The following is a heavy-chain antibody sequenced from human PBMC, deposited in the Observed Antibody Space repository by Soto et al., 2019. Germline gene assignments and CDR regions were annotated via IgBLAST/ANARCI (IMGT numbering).Heavy chain of an antibody. J-gene: IGHJ6*02. D-gene: IGHD3-10*01. CDR1: GFTVSSNY. V-gene: IGHV3-53*01. CDR3: ARDRITMVRRTQYYYYYGMDV. CDR2: IYSGGST. Sequence: GGSLRLSCAASGFTVSSNYMSWVRQAPGKGLEWVSVIYSGGSTYYADSVKGRFTISRDNSKNTLYLQMNSLRAEDTAVYYCARDRITMVRRTQYYYYYGMDVWGQGTTVTVPS.